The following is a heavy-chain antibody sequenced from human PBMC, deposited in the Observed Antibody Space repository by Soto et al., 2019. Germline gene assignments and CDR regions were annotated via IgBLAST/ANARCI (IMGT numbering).Heavy chain of an antibody. Sequence: WGSLRLSCAASGFTFSSYAMSWVRQAPGRWLEWVSAISGSGGSTYYADSVKGRFTISRDNSKNTLYLQMNSLRAEDTAVYYCAYARGIAAAGIGYNWFDPWGQGTLVTVSS. CDR3: AYARGIAAAGIGYNWFDP. CDR2: ISGSGGST. CDR1: GFTFSSYA. J-gene: IGHJ5*02. D-gene: IGHD6-13*01. V-gene: IGHV3-23*01.